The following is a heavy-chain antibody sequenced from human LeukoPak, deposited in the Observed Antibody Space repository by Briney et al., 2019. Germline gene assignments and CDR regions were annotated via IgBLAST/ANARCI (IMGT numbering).Heavy chain of an antibody. CDR3: VQGWRDN. J-gene: IGHJ4*02. Sequence: TGGSLGLSCAASGFTFSEYWMSWVRQAPGKGLEWVANIKQDSSEKYYVDSVKGRFTISRDNAKNSLYLQLNTLRAEDTAVYYCVQGWRDNWGQGTLVTVSS. D-gene: IGHD1-1*01. CDR1: GFTFSEYW. CDR2: IKQDSSEK. V-gene: IGHV3-7*01.